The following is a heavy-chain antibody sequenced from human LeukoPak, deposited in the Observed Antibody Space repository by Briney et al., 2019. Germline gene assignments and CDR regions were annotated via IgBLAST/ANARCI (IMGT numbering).Heavy chain of an antibody. CDR3: AKTSSRRVDY. J-gene: IGHJ4*02. CDR2: ISGSGGST. CDR1: GFSFSSYA. Sequence: GGSLRLSCATSGFSFSSYAMSWVRQAPGKGLEWVSAISGSGGSTYYADSVKGRFTISRDNSKNTLYLQMNSLRAEDTAVYYCAKTSSRRVDYWGQGTLVTVSS. V-gene: IGHV3-23*01.